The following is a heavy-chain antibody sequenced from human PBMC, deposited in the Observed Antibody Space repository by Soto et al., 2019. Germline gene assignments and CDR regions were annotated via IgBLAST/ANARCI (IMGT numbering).Heavy chain of an antibody. D-gene: IGHD3-3*01. J-gene: IGHJ6*02. CDR3: ARGGFGVVTHYYGMDV. CDR1: GFTFSSYG. V-gene: IGHV3-33*01. CDR2: IWYDGSNK. Sequence: QVQLVESGGGVVQPGRSLRLSCAASGFTFSSYGMHWVRQAPGKGLEWVAVIWYDGSNKYYADSVKGRFTISRDNSKNTLYLQMNSLRAEDTAVYYCARGGFGVVTHYYGMDVWGQGTTVTVSS.